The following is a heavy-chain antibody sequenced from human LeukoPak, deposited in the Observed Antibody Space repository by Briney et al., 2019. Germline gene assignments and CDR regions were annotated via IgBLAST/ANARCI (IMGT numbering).Heavy chain of an antibody. CDR3: AVIRDYDSSGNHY. J-gene: IGHJ4*02. CDR1: GFTFRSYG. D-gene: IGHD3-22*01. Sequence: GGSLRLSCAASGFTFRSYGMHWVRQAPGKGLEWVAFIRYDGNNKYYADSVKGRFTISRDNSKNTVYLQMNSLRAEDTAVYYCAVIRDYDSSGNHYWGQGTLVTVSS. V-gene: IGHV3-30*02. CDR2: IRYDGNNK.